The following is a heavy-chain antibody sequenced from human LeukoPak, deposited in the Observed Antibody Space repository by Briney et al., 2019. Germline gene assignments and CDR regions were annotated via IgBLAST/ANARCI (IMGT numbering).Heavy chain of an antibody. Sequence: GGSLRLSCAASGFTFSSCGMHWVRQAPGKGLEWVAVISYDGSNNYYADSVKGRFTISRDNSKNTLFLEMNSLRAEDTAVYYCAKALTSGWYLDAFNIWGQGTMVTVSS. J-gene: IGHJ3*02. V-gene: IGHV3-30*18. CDR3: AKALTSGWYLDAFNI. D-gene: IGHD6-19*01. CDR1: GFTFSSCG. CDR2: ISYDGSNN.